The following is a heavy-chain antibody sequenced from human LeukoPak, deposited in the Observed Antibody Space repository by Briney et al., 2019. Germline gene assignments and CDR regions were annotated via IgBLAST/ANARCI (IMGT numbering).Heavy chain of an antibody. CDR1: GGSISSYY. V-gene: IGHV4-59*01. Sequence: PSETLSLTCTVSGGSISSYYWGWIRQPPGKGLEWIGYFYYSGSTNYNPSLKSRVTISVDTSKNQFSLKLTSVTAADTAVYYCAGRPSWGSDDAFDIWGQGTVVTVSS. J-gene: IGHJ3*02. CDR3: AGRPSWGSDDAFDI. D-gene: IGHD7-27*01. CDR2: FYYSGST.